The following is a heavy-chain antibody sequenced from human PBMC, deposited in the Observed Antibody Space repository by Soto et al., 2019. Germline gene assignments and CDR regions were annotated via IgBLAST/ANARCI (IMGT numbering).Heavy chain of an antibody. Sequence: QITLKESGPTLVKPTQTLTLTCTFSGFSLSTSGVGVGWIRQPPGKALEWLALIYWDVDKRYSPSLKSRLTTTNDPSKKLVDLTMTNIDPVDTPTYYCAHQTSYDFWSGYYPFDYWGQGTQVNVSS. CDR2: IYWDVDK. J-gene: IGHJ4*01. CDR1: GFSLSTSGVG. V-gene: IGHV2-5*02. CDR3: AHQTSYDFWSGYYPFDY. D-gene: IGHD3-3*01.